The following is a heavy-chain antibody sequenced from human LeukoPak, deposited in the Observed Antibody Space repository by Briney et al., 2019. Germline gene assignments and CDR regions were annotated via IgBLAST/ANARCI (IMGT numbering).Heavy chain of an antibody. CDR3: TSLYYYDSSGYYYFDY. Sequence: GGTLRLSCAASGITIRNYGMTWVRQAPGKGLEWVGFIRSKAYGGTTEYAASVKGRFTISRDDSKSIAYLQMNSLKTEDTAVYYCTSLYYYDSSGYYYFDYWGQGTLVTVSS. CDR2: IRSKAYGGTT. V-gene: IGHV3-49*04. D-gene: IGHD3-22*01. J-gene: IGHJ4*02. CDR1: GITIRNYG.